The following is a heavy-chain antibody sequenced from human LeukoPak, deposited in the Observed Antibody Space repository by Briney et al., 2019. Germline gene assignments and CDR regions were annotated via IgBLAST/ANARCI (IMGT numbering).Heavy chain of an antibody. CDR1: GYSISSGYY. J-gene: IGHJ4*02. CDR2: IYHSGST. D-gene: IGHD7-27*01. Sequence: SETLSLTCAVSGYSISSGYYWGWIRQPPGKGLEWIGRIYHSGSTYYNPSLKSRVTISVDTYKNQFSLKLSSVTAADTAVYYCARRVSSKLGTYYFDYWGQGTLVTVSS. CDR3: ARRVSSKLGTYYFDY. V-gene: IGHV4-38-2*01.